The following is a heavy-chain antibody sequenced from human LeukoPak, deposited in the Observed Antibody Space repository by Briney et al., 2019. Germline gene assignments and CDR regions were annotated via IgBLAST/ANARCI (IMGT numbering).Heavy chain of an antibody. V-gene: IGHV3-48*01. CDR1: GFTFSSYS. D-gene: IGHD3-22*01. Sequence: GGSLRLSCAASGFTFSSYSMNWVRQAPGKGLEWVSYISSSSSTIYYADSVEGRFTISRDNAKNSLYLQMNSLRAEDTAVYYCARDGGPIVVVNEGFDYWGQGTLVTVSS. CDR3: ARDGGPIVVVNEGFDY. J-gene: IGHJ4*02. CDR2: ISSSSSTI.